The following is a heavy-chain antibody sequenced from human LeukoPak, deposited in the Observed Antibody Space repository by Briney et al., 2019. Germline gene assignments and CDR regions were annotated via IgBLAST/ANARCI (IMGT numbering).Heavy chain of an antibody. CDR2: SDYSGTK. CDR1: GGSISTSGYY. J-gene: IGHJ4*02. D-gene: IGHD4-17*01. Sequence: SSETLSLTCTVSGGSISTSGYYWAWIRQPPGKGLEWIGSSDYSGTKTYNPYFGSRVSVSVDTSKNQFSLKLTSVTAADTAVYYCARDFGDFRTDYWGQGTLVTDSS. CDR3: ARDFGDFRTDY. V-gene: IGHV4-39*01.